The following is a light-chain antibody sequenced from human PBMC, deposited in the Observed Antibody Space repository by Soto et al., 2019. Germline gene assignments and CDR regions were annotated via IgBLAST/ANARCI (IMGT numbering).Light chain of an antibody. Sequence: SALTQPPSVSGAPGQRVTISCTGSSSNIGAGYDVNWYQQLPETAPKLLIFGDSNRPSGVPDRFSGSKSGTSASLVITGLQADDEADYYCQSNDNGLSGSDVFGTGTKVT. CDR1: SSNIGAGYD. V-gene: IGLV1-40*01. CDR3: QSNDNGLSGSDV. J-gene: IGLJ1*01. CDR2: GDS.